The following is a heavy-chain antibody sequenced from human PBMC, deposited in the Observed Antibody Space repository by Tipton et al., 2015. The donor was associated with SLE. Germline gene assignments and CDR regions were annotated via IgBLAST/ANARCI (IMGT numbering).Heavy chain of an antibody. D-gene: IGHD3-16*01. Sequence: QSGAEVKKPGSSVKVSCRASGGTFSSYTISWVRQAPGQGLEWMGGIIPIFGTANYAQKLQGRVTMTTDTSTSTAYMELRSLRSDDTAVYYCARGGLGGVLAYYYYYYMDVWGKGTTVTVSS. CDR3: ARGGLGGVLAYYYYYYMDV. CDR1: GGTFSSYT. CDR2: IIPIFGTA. J-gene: IGHJ6*03. V-gene: IGHV1-69*05.